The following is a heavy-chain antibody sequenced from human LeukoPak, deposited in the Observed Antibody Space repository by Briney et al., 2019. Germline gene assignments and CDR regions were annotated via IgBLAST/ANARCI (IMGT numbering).Heavy chain of an antibody. CDR2: IKQDGSEK. V-gene: IGHV3-7*01. D-gene: IGHD6-19*01. J-gene: IGHJ6*03. CDR1: GFTFSSYW. Sequence: PGGSLRLSCAASGFTFSSYWMSWVRQAPGKGLEWVANIKQDGSEKYYVDSVKGRFTISRDNAKNSLYLQMNSLRAEDTAVYYCATGTSLYSSGWYGPGYYMDVWGKGTTVTISS. CDR3: ATGTSLYSSGWYGPGYYMDV.